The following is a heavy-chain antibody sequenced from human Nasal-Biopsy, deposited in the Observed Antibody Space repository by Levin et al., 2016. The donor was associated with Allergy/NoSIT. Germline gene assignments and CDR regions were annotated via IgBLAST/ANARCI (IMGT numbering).Heavy chain of an antibody. Sequence: TLSLTCTVSGDSVSSDPYYWSWIRQPPGKALEWLARIDWDDDKHYSTSLKTRLTISKDTSKNQVVLTMTTMDPADTATYYCARIMGGNYLFDYWGPGILVTVSS. CDR1: GDSVSSDPYY. J-gene: IGHJ4*02. D-gene: IGHD4-23*01. CDR3: ARIMGGNYLFDY. CDR2: IDWDDDK. V-gene: IGHV2-70*11.